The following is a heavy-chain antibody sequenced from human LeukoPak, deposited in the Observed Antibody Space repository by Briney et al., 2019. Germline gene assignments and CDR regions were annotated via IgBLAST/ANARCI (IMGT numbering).Heavy chain of an antibody. J-gene: IGHJ4*02. CDR3: ARPAGYSGYDLIY. Sequence: SVKVSCKASGGTFSSYAISRVRQAPGQGLEWMGGIIPIFGTANYAQNFQGRVTLTRDTSTTTGYMELRSLRSDDTAVYYCARPAGYSGYDLIYWGQGALVTVSS. V-gene: IGHV1-69*05. CDR2: IIPIFGTA. D-gene: IGHD5-12*01. CDR1: GGTFSSYA.